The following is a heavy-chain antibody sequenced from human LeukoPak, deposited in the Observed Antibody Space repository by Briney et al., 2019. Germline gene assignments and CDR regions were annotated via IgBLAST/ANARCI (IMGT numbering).Heavy chain of an antibody. J-gene: IGHJ4*02. CDR3: ARQSEGFDS. CDR2: IYYSGTT. Sequence: PSETLSLTCTVSGNSIRSYYWNWIRQPHGKELEWIGYIYYSGTTSYNPSLRSRVTISVDMSKNQFSLRLTSVTAADTAVYYCARQSEGFDSWGQGTLVTVSS. V-gene: IGHV4-59*08. CDR1: GNSIRSYY.